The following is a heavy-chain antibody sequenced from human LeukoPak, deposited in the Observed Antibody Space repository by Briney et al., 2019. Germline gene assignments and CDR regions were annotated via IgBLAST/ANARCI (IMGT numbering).Heavy chain of an antibody. J-gene: IGHJ4*02. CDR2: IYTSGST. V-gene: IGHV4-4*07. CDR3: AREQYPYFDY. CDR1: GGSISSYS. Sequence: SETLSLTCTVSGGSISSYSWTWIRQPAGKGLEWIGRIYTSGSTNYNPSLKSRVTMSVDTSKNQFSLKLSSVTAADTAIYYCAREQYPYFDYWGQGTLVTVSS. D-gene: IGHD2-2*02.